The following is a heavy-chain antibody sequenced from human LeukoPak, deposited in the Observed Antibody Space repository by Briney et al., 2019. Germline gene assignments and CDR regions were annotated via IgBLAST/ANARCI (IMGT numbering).Heavy chain of an antibody. J-gene: IGHJ4*02. CDR3: AREGGWGSPAGY. V-gene: IGHV3-7*01. D-gene: IGHD2-2*01. CDR2: IKQDGSEE. CDR1: GFTFSSYW. Sequence: PGGSLRLSCAVSGFTFSSYWMTWVRQAPGKGLEWVANIKQDGSEENYVDSVKGRFTISRNNAKNSLYLQMTSLRGEDTAVYFCAREGGWGSPAGYWGQGTLVTVSS.